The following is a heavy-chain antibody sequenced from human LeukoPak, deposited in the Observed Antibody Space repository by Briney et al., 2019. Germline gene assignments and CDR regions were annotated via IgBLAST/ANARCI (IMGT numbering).Heavy chain of an antibody. CDR1: GFTFSNAW. J-gene: IGHJ4*02. V-gene: IGHV3-15*01. CDR2: IKSKTDGGTT. D-gene: IGHD3-22*01. CDR3: TTEEGLGYYDSSGYS. Sequence: GGSLRLSCAASGFTFSNAWMSWVRQAPGKGLEWVGRIKSKTDGGTTDYAAPVKGRFTISRDDSKNTLYLQMNSLKTEDTAVYYCTTEEGLGYYDSSGYSWGQGTLVTVSS.